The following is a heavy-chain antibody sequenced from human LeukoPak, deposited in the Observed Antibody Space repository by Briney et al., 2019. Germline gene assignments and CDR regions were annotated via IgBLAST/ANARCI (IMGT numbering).Heavy chain of an antibody. V-gene: IGHV4-59*08. CDR1: GGSISSYY. Sequence: SETLSLTCTVSGGSISSYYWNWIRQPPGKGLEWIGYIYYSGSTNYNPSLKSRVTISVDTSKNQFSLKLSSVTAADTAVYYCARPSGYYDSSDAFDIWGQGTMVTVPS. CDR2: IYYSGST. D-gene: IGHD3-22*01. J-gene: IGHJ3*02. CDR3: ARPSGYYDSSDAFDI.